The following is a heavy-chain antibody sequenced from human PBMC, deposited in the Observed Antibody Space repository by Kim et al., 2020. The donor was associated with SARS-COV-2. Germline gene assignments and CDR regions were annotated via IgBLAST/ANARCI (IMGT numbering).Heavy chain of an antibody. CDR1: GFIVSDNY. Sequence: GGSLRLSCTASGFIVSDNYMSWVRQAPGKGLEWVSVIRGDGTSYYTDSVKGRFTISRDIPKNTLYLQMNSLRAEDTAVYHCTRDFKKCDFEPGFWGQGTL. V-gene: IGHV3-66*01. CDR2: IRGDGTS. D-gene: IGHD2-21*02. J-gene: IGHJ1*01. CDR3: TRDFKKCDFEPGF.